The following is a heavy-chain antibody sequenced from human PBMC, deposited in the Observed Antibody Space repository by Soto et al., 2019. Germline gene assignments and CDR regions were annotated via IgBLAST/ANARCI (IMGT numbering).Heavy chain of an antibody. V-gene: IGHV3-23*01. D-gene: IGHD4-17*01. CDR2: ISAGGGST. CDR1: GFTFTSYV. CDR3: AKGYGDYRSGPVPDWFDP. J-gene: IGHJ5*02. Sequence: EVQLLESGGGLVQPGGSLRLSCAASGFTFTSYVITWVRQAPGKGLEWVSGISAGGGSTYYADSVKGRFSISRDNSNNTLYLQINSLRAEDTAVYYCAKGYGDYRSGPVPDWFDPWGQGTLVTVSS.